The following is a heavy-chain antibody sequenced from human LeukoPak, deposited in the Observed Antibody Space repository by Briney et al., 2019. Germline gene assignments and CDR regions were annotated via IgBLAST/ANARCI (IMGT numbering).Heavy chain of an antibody. CDR2: IIPIFGTA. D-gene: IGHD3-22*01. Sequence: SVKVSCKASGGTFSTYAISWVRQAPGQGLEWMGGIIPIFGTANYAQKFQGRVTITADESTSTAYMELSSLRSEDTAVYYCARAPTYYYESRIPPGYYYMDVWGKGTTVTVSS. J-gene: IGHJ6*03. CDR3: ARAPTYYYESRIPPGYYYMDV. V-gene: IGHV1-69*01. CDR1: GGTFSTYA.